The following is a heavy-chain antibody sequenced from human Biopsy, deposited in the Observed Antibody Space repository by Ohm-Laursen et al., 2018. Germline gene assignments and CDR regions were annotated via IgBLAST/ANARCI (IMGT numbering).Heavy chain of an antibody. J-gene: IGHJ3*01. Sequence: GTLSLTCTVSGASVSSGSYDWSWIRQPPGKGLEWIGNIYNDVSTKYNPSLRSRVTISVDTSKNQFSLKLSSVTAADTAAFFCARLYRLDDYWNDDPPDAFDVWGQGTMVTVSS. CDR1: GASVSSGSYD. CDR2: IYNDVST. CDR3: ARLYRLDDYWNDDPPDAFDV. D-gene: IGHD3-3*01. V-gene: IGHV4-61*01.